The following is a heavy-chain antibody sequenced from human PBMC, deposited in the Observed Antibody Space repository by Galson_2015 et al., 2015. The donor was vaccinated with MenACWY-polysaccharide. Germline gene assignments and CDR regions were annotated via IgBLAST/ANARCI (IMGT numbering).Heavy chain of an antibody. CDR2: ISGRSTFI. V-gene: IGHV3-21*01. CDR1: GFPFSNYT. D-gene: IGHD7-27*01. CDR3: TRHLGIGSGSPEF. Sequence: SLRLSCAASGFPFSNYTMNWVRQAPGKGLQWVSSISGRSTFIFYSDSVKGRFTISRDNAKNSLSLQMNSLRGDDTAVYYCTRHLGIGSGSPEFWGQGTLVAVSS. J-gene: IGHJ4*02.